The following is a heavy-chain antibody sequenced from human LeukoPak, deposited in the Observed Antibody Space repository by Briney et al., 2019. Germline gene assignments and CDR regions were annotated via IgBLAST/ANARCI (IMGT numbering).Heavy chain of an antibody. J-gene: IGHJ5*02. CDR1: GFTFNTYA. Sequence: GTSLRLSCAASGFTFNTYAMHWVRQAPGKGLEWVAVISYDGSGKYYTDSVKGRFTISRDNSENTPYLQMDSLRPEDSAVYYCARDHERGSGDNWAINRFDPWGQGTLVTVSS. D-gene: IGHD3-10*01. CDR2: ISYDGSGK. CDR3: ARDHERGSGDNWAINRFDP. V-gene: IGHV3-30*04.